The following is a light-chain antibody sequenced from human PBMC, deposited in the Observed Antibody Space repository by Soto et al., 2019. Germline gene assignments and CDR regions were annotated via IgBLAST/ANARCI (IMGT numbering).Light chain of an antibody. CDR2: SNN. CDR1: SSNIGSNA. Sequence: QAVVTQPPSASGTPGQRVTISCSGSSSNIGSNAVNWYQQLPGTAPTLLIYSNNQRPSGVPDRFSGSKSGTSASLAVNGLQSEDEADYYCAAWDDSLNGPLFGGGTKVTVL. J-gene: IGLJ3*02. CDR3: AAWDDSLNGPL. V-gene: IGLV1-44*01.